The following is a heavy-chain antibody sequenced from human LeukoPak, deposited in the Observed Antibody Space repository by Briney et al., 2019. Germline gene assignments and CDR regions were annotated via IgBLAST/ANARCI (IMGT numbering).Heavy chain of an antibody. D-gene: IGHD6-13*01. V-gene: IGHV1-46*01. CDR3: ARGGVLQLLDR. CDR1: GFIFTNYY. CDR2: IDPSGDTT. J-gene: IGHJ5*02. Sequence: ASVNVSCMASGFIFTNYYMHWVRQAPGQGLEWMGMIDPSGDTTRYAQKFQGRVTMTRDMSTSTVYMELSSLRSEDTAVDYCARGGVLQLLDRWGQGTLVTVSS.